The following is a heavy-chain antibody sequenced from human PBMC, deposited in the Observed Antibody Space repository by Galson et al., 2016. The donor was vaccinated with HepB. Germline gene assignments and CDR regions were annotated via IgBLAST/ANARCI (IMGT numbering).Heavy chain of an antibody. CDR1: GFTFSRYA. Sequence: LRLSCAASGFTFSRYAMSWVRQAPGKGLEWVSTISGNGGGTYYADSVKGRFTISTDNSKNTLYLQMNGLRAEDTAVYYCAKIIMVQGGFYFYGMNVWGQGTTVTVSS. D-gene: IGHD3-10*01. V-gene: IGHV3-23*01. CDR2: ISGNGGGT. CDR3: AKIIMVQGGFYFYGMNV. J-gene: IGHJ6*02.